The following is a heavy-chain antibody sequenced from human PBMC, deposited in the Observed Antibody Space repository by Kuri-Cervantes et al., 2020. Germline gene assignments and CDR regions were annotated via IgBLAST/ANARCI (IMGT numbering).Heavy chain of an antibody. J-gene: IGHJ4*02. CDR3: AKTRWAYGDYGCDY. CDR2: ISGSGGST. Sequence: GESLKISCAASGFTFSSYAMHWVRQAPGKGLEWVSAISGSGGSTYYADSVKGRFTISRDNSKNTLYLQMNSLRAEDTAVYYCAKTRWAYGDYGCDYWGQGTLVTVSS. CDR1: GFTFSSYA. V-gene: IGHV3-23*01. D-gene: IGHD4-17*01.